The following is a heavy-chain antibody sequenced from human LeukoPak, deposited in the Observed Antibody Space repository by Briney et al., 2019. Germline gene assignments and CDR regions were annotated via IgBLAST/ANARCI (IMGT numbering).Heavy chain of an antibody. J-gene: IGHJ4*02. D-gene: IGHD5-12*01. Sequence: GGSLRLSCAASGFTFSSYAMHWVRQAPGKGLGWVAVISYDGSNKYYADSVKGRFTISRDNSKNTLYLQMNSLRAEDTAVYYCARGRGYSGYDRKYYFDYWGQGTLVTVSS. CDR1: GFTFSSYA. CDR2: ISYDGSNK. CDR3: ARGRGYSGYDRKYYFDY. V-gene: IGHV3-30*04.